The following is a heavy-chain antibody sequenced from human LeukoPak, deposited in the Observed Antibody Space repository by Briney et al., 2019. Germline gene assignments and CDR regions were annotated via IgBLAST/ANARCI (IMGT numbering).Heavy chain of an antibody. Sequence: SETLSLTCAVYGGSFSGYYWSWIRQPPGKGLEWIGEINHSGSTNYNPSLKSRVTISVDTSKNQFSLKLSSVTAADTAVYYGARGPYCSSTSCYRGYYYYGMDVWGQGTTVTVSS. J-gene: IGHJ6*02. CDR1: GGSFSGYY. V-gene: IGHV4-34*01. CDR3: ARGPYCSSTSCYRGYYYYGMDV. D-gene: IGHD2-2*01. CDR2: INHSGST.